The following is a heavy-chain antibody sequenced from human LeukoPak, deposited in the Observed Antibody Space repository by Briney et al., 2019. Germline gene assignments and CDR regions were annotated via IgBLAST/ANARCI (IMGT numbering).Heavy chain of an antibody. CDR2: IRQDGSDK. V-gene: IGHV3-7*01. D-gene: IGHD6-13*01. J-gene: IGHJ4*02. CDR1: GFTFSRYW. Sequence: GGSLRLSCAASGFTFSRYWMHWVRQAPGKGLEWVANIRQDGSDKNYVDSVEGRFTISRDNAKRSLYLQMNSLRAEDTAVYYCAPPPIAATGNWGQGILVTVSS. CDR3: APPPIAATGN.